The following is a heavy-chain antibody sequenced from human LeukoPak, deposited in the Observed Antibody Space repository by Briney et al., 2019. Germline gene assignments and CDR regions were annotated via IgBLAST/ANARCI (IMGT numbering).Heavy chain of an antibody. V-gene: IGHV4-34*01. CDR1: GGSFSGYY. CDR3: ARSLNDYLDAFDI. J-gene: IGHJ3*02. D-gene: IGHD4-11*01. CDR2: IYYSGST. Sequence: SETLSLTCAVYGGSFSGYYWSWIRQPPGKGLEWIGSIYYSGSTYYNPSLKSRVTISVDTSKNQFSLKLSSVTAADTAVYYCARSLNDYLDAFDIWGQGTMVTVSS.